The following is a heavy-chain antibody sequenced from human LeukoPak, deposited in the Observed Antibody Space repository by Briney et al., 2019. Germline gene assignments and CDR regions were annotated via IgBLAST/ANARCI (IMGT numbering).Heavy chain of an antibody. CDR2: ISYDGSNK. V-gene: IGHV3-30-3*01. J-gene: IGHJ4*02. D-gene: IGHD3-3*01. CDR3: ARDTYYDFWSGYYSGGLDY. CDR1: GFTFSSYA. Sequence: GGSLRLSCAASGFTFSSYAMHWVRQAPGKGLEWVAVISYDGSNKYYADSVKGRFTISRDNSKNTLYLQMNSLRAEDTAVYYCARDTYYDFWSGYYSGGLDYWGQGTLVTVSS.